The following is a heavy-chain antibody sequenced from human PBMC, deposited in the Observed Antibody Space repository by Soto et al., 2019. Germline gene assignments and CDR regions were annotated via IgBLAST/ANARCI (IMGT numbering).Heavy chain of an antibody. Sequence: GESLKISCKGSGYSFTSYRIGWVRQMPGKGLECMSVIYPGDSDTIYSPSFQGQVTISAHKSISIAYRQWRSRKGSDTAMYXCGILYYYGSGSYYPTHFFDYRSQRTLVTVSS. V-gene: IGHV5-51*01. CDR2: IYPGDSDT. CDR3: GILYYYGSGSYYPTHFFDY. J-gene: IGHJ4*02. D-gene: IGHD3-10*01. CDR1: GYSFTSYR.